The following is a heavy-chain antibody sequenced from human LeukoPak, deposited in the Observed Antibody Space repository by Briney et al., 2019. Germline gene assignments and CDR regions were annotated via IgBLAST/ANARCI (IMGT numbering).Heavy chain of an antibody. D-gene: IGHD3-16*01. Sequence: ASVKVSCKASGYTFTNHDINWVRQASGQGLEWMGWMNPKSGNTGYLQKFQGRVTMTRDTSMSTAFMELSSLTSEDTAVYYCARDGGHDAFDIWGQGTMVTVSS. CDR2: MNPKSGNT. J-gene: IGHJ3*02. CDR1: GYTFTNHD. CDR3: ARDGGHDAFDI. V-gene: IGHV1-8*01.